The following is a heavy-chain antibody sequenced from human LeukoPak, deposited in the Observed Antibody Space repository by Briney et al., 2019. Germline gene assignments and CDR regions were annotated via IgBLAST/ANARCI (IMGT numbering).Heavy chain of an antibody. Sequence: PGGSLRLSCTASGFTFSHYGMHWLRQAPGKGLEWVAVISYDDGTNKFYADSVKGRFTISRDNSKNTLYLRMNGLSADDTGVYYCARDHLGPMDYWGQGTLVTVSS. CDR2: ISYDDGTNK. V-gene: IGHV3-30*03. D-gene: IGHD1-26*01. J-gene: IGHJ4*02. CDR1: GFTFSHYG. CDR3: ARDHLGPMDY.